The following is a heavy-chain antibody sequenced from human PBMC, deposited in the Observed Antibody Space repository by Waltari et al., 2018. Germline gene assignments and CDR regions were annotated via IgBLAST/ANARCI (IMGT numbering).Heavy chain of an antibody. J-gene: IGHJ6*02. V-gene: IGHV1-46*01. Sequence: QVQLVQSGVEVKKPGASVKISCKTSEYTFTSSYIHWVRQAPGQGLEWMGIINPSGGSTIYAQKFQGRVTMTRDTSTSTVYMELSSLRSEDTAVYYCALDTGALWMDVWGQGTTVTVSS. CDR3: ALDTGALWMDV. CDR1: EYTFTSSY. D-gene: IGHD2-21*01. CDR2: INPSGGST.